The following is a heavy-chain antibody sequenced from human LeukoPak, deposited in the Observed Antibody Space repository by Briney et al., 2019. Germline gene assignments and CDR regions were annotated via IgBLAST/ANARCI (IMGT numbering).Heavy chain of an antibody. Sequence: SETLSLTCTVSGGSISSYYWTWIRQPPGKGLEWIGYIYYSGSTNYNPSLKSRVTISVDTSKNQLSLKLSSVTAADTAVYYCARRDSSCWSFDYWGQGTLVTVSS. CDR2: IYYSGST. V-gene: IGHV4-59*01. CDR3: ARRDSSCWSFDY. CDR1: GGSISSYY. D-gene: IGHD6-13*01. J-gene: IGHJ4*02.